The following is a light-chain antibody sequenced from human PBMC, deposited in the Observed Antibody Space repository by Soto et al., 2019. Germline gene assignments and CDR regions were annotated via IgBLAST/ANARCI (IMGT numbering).Light chain of an antibody. V-gene: IGKV1-5*01. J-gene: IGKJ5*01. CDR1: QDIDTS. CDR2: AAS. Sequence: GDRVTITCRASQDIDTSLAWFQQRPGKAPKLLIYAASGLESGVPSTFSGSGSGTEFTLTISSVQPDDFATYYCQHYNSYSEAFGQGTRLEI. CDR3: QHYNSYSEA.